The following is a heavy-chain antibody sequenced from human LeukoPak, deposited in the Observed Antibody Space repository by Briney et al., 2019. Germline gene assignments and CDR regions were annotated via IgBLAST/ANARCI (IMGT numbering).Heavy chain of an antibody. Sequence: GGPLRLSCAASGFTFSNAWMSWVRQAPGKGLEWVGRIKSKTDGGTTDYAAPVKGRFTISRDNSKNTLYLQMNSLKTEDTAVYYCTTDITMIVVDNYWGQGTLVTVSS. CDR3: TTDITMIVVDNY. CDR2: IKSKTDGGTT. D-gene: IGHD3-22*01. V-gene: IGHV3-15*01. J-gene: IGHJ4*02. CDR1: GFTFSNAW.